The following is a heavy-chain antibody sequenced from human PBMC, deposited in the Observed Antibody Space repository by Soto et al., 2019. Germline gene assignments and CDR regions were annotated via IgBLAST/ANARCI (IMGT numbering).Heavy chain of an antibody. CDR2: ISGSGGST. CDR3: AKSRGDSWYLYYYDY. D-gene: IGHD5-12*01. J-gene: IGHJ4*02. Sequence: EVQLLESGGGLVQPGGSLRLSCAASGLTFRAFSMSWVRQPPGKGLEWVSGISGSGGSTYYADSVKGRFTNSRDSSSNTLYLQMSSLRAEDTAVYYCAKSRGDSWYLYYYDYWGQGTLVTVSS. V-gene: IGHV3-23*01. CDR1: GLTFRAFS.